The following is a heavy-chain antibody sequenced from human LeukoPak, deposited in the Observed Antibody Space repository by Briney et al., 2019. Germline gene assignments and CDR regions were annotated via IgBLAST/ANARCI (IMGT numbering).Heavy chain of an antibody. CDR1: GFTLSSYG. J-gene: IGHJ3*02. CDR3: AKSRLRYFDFDAFDI. D-gene: IGHD3-9*01. V-gene: IGHV3-30*18. Sequence: PGGSLRLSCAASGFTLSSYGMHWVRQAPGKGLEWVAVISYDGSNKYYADSVKGRFTISRDNSKNTLYLQMNSLRAEDTAVYYCAKSRLRYFDFDAFDIWGQGTMVTVSS. CDR2: ISYDGSNK.